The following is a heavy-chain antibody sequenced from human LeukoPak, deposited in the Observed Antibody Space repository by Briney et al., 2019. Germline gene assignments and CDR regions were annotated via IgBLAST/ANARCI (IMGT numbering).Heavy chain of an antibody. CDR1: GGSFSGYY. CDR2: INHSGST. D-gene: IGHD6-6*01. Sequence: SETLSLTCAVYGGSFSGYYWSWIRQPPGKGLEWIGEINHSGSTNYNSSLKSRVTISVDTSKNQFSLKLSSVTAADTAVYYYARGLRGSSIAAPYYYYYYMDVWGKGTTATVSS. CDR3: ARGLRGSSIAAPYYYYYYMDV. J-gene: IGHJ6*03. V-gene: IGHV4-34*01.